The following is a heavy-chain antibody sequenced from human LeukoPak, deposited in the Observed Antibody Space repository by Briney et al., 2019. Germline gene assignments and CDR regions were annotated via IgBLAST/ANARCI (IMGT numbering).Heavy chain of an antibody. Sequence: GESLKISCKGSGYRFTSYWIAWVRQMPGKGLEWMGIIYPGDSDTRYSPSFQGQVTISADKSISTAYLQWSSLKASDTAMYYCARRLYSGDEAYDYWGQGTLVTVSS. CDR1: GYRFTSYW. CDR2: IYPGDSDT. D-gene: IGHD5-12*01. J-gene: IGHJ4*02. V-gene: IGHV5-51*01. CDR3: ARRLYSGDEAYDY.